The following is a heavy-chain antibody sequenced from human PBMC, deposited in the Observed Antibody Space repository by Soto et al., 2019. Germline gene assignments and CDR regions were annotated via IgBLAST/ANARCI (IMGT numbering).Heavy chain of an antibody. CDR2: ISYDGSNK. D-gene: IGHD2-2*01. CDR1: GFSFGSYG. V-gene: IGHV3-30*03. CDR3: PRSVGSTSWYGNWFKP. Sequence: PGGSLRLSCAASGFSFGSYGMHWVRQAPGKGLEWVAVISYDGSNKYYADSLKGRFTMSRDNSKKTLYLQMNTLRAKDTAEYYCPRSVGSTSWYGNWFKPWRQGTLVTVSS. J-gene: IGHJ5*02.